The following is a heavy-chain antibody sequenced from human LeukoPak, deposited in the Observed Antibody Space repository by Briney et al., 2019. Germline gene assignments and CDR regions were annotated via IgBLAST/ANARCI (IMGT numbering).Heavy chain of an antibody. D-gene: IGHD2-2*01. CDR2: IYYSGST. V-gene: IGHV4-31*11. J-gene: IGHJ6*02. Sequence: SEILSLTCAVSGGSISSGTHYWNWIRQHPGKGLEWIGHIYYSGSTYYNPSLKSRVAISLDTSKNQFSLKLSSVTAADTAVYYCASTHCASPSCYSYYYSGLDVWGQGTTVTVSS. CDR3: ASTHCASPSCYSYYYSGLDV. CDR1: GGSISSGTHY.